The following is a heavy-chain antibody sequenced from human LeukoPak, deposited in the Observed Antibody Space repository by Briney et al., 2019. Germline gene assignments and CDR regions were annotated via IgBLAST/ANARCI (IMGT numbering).Heavy chain of an antibody. V-gene: IGHV4-39*01. CDR2: IYSSGAT. CDR1: GGSISSSDYY. CDR3: ARLITIFEVATSDAFDI. Sequence: SETLSLTCTVSGGSISSSDYYWGWIRRPPGKGLEWIRSIYSSGATYYNPSLNSRVTISVDRSKNQLSVKLTSVTAADTAVYYCARLITIFEVATSDAFDIWGPGTVVTVSS. J-gene: IGHJ3*02. D-gene: IGHD3-3*01.